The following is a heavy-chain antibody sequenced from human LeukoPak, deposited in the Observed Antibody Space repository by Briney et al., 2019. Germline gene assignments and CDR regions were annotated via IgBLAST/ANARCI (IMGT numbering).Heavy chain of an antibody. CDR1: GFTFNNYA. CDR2: ISGSGGST. CDR3: AKDRNGWLRDVDY. V-gene: IGHV3-23*01. J-gene: IGHJ4*02. D-gene: IGHD6-19*01. Sequence: GGSLRLSCAASGFTFNNYAMSWVRQAPGGGLEWVSAISGSGGSTYYAEPVKGRFTISRDNSKNTLYLQMNSLRAEDTAVYYCAKDRNGWLRDVDYWGQGTLVTVSS.